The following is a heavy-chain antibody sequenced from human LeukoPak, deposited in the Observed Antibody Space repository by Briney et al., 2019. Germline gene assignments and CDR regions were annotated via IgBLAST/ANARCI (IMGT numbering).Heavy chain of an antibody. CDR2: INHSGST. V-gene: IGHV4-34*01. CDR1: GGSFSGYY. D-gene: IGHD4-11*01. Sequence: SETLSLTCAVYGGSFSGYYWSWIRQPPGKGLEWIGEINHSGSTNYNPSLKSRVTISVDTSKNQFSLKLSSVTAAGTAVYYCARGRMGRHYSRWFDPWGQGTLVTVSS. CDR3: ARGRMGRHYSRWFDP. J-gene: IGHJ5*02.